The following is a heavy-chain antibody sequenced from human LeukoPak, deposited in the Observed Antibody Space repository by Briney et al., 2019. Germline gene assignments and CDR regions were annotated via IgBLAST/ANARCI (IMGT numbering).Heavy chain of an antibody. Sequence: GGSLRLSCAASGFTFSSYAMSWVHQAPGKGLEWVSAISGSGGSTYYADSVKGRFTISRDNSKNTLYLQMNSLRAEDTAVYYCAKPDSSSWYPEYFQHWGQGTLVTVSS. CDR2: ISGSGGST. CDR3: AKPDSSSWYPEYFQH. V-gene: IGHV3-23*01. CDR1: GFTFSSYA. J-gene: IGHJ1*01. D-gene: IGHD6-13*01.